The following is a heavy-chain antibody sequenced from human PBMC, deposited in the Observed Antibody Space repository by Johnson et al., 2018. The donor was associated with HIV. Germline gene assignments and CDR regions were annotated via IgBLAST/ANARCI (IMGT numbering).Heavy chain of an antibody. D-gene: IGHD2-15*01. V-gene: IGHV3-66*01. J-gene: IGHJ3*02. Sequence: VQLVESGGGLAQPGGSLRLSCAASGITVSSNYMSWVRQAPGKGLEWVSVIFTVGDVYYADSVKGRFTISRDNSKNTLYLQMNSLRAEDTAVYYCARDPGRYCSGGSCYVEDAFDIWGQGTMVTVSS. CDR1: GITVSSNY. CDR3: ARDPGRYCSGGSCYVEDAFDI. CDR2: IFTVGDV.